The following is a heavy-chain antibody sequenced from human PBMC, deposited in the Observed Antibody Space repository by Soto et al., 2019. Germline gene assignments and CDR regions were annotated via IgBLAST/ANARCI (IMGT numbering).Heavy chain of an antibody. Sequence: GGSLRLSCAASGFTFSTYSMNWVRQAPGKGLEWVSSISSSSGYIYFADSVKGRFTISRDNAKNSLYLQMNGLRAEDTAVYYCARARGYGDYLPFDYWGQGTLVTVSS. CDR3: ARARGYGDYLPFDY. CDR1: GFTFSTYS. D-gene: IGHD4-17*01. V-gene: IGHV3-21*01. J-gene: IGHJ4*02. CDR2: ISSSSGYI.